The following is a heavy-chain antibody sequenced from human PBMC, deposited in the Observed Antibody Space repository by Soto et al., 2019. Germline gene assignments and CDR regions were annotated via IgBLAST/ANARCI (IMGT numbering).Heavy chain of an antibody. D-gene: IGHD4-4*01. Sequence: GGSLRLSCAASGFTFSSYAMSWVRQAPGKGLEWVSAISGSGGSTYYADSVKGRFTISRDNSKNTLYLQMNSLRAEDTAVYYCAKDFSPGSNSYYYYYGMDVWGQGTTVTVSS. J-gene: IGHJ6*02. CDR2: ISGSGGST. CDR3: AKDFSPGSNSYYYYYGMDV. CDR1: GFTFSSYA. V-gene: IGHV3-23*01.